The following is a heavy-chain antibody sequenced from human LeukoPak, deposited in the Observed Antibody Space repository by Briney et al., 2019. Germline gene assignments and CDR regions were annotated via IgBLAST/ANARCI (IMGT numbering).Heavy chain of an antibody. J-gene: IGHJ3*02. CDR1: GFTFSGFA. V-gene: IGHV3-23*01. CDR2: ISDNSGTI. D-gene: IGHD3-22*01. CDR3: AKDRRSGYYYSPFAFDI. Sequence: GGSLRLSCAASGFTFSGFAMSWVRQAPGKGLQWVSAISDNSGTIYYADSVKGRFTISRDNSKNTLFLQMNSLRAEDTAVYYCAKDRRSGYYYSPFAFDIWGQGTMVTVSS.